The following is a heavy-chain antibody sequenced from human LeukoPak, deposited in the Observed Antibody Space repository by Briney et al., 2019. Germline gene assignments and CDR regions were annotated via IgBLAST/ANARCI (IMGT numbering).Heavy chain of an antibody. J-gene: IGHJ4*02. CDR2: IYYSGST. Sequence: PSETLSLTCTVSGDSISSYYWSWIRQPPGKGLEWIGYIYYSGSTNYNPSLKSRVTISVDTSKNQLKLSSVTAADTAVYYCPRDPDYWGQGTLVTVSS. CDR1: GDSISSYY. V-gene: IGHV4-59*12. CDR3: PRDPDY.